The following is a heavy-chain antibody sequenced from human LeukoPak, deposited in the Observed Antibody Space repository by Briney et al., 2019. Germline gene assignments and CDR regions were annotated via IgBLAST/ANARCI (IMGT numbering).Heavy chain of an antibody. J-gene: IGHJ4*02. D-gene: IGHD3-10*01. V-gene: IGHV4-34*01. CDR1: GGSFSGYY. Sequence: SETLSLTCAVYGGSFSGYYGSWIRQPPGKGLEWIGEIDHSGSTNYNPSLKSRVTISVDTSKNQFSLKLSSVTAADTAVYYCAKHYMGSYYNRGSDCWGQGTLVTVSS. CDR3: AKHYMGSYYNRGSDC. CDR2: IDHSGST.